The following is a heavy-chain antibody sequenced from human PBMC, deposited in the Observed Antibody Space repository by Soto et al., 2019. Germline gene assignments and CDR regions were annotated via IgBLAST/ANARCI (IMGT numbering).Heavy chain of an antibody. D-gene: IGHD3-10*01. V-gene: IGHV3-23*01. CDR3: AKDSGSGSYPS. Sequence: EVQLLESGGGLVQPGGSLRLSCAASGFTFSSYAMSWVRQAPGKGLEWVSAISGTGASTYYAGSVKGRFTISRDNSKNTLYLQMNSLRAEDTAVYYCAKDSGSGSYPSWGQGALVTVSS. CDR2: ISGTGAST. CDR1: GFTFSSYA. J-gene: IGHJ4*02.